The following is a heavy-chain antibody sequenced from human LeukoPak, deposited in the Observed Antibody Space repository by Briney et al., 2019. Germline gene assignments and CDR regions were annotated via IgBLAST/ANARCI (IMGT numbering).Heavy chain of an antibody. CDR2: INPNSGGT. V-gene: IGHV1-2*02. Sequence: GASVKVSCKASGYTFTGYYMHWVRQAPGQGLEWMGWINPNSGGTNYAQKFQGRVTMTRDTSISTAYMELSRLRSDDTAVYYCARDTGRMRLVLEGVAFDIWGQGTMVTVSS. J-gene: IGHJ3*02. CDR3: ARDTGRMRLVLEGVAFDI. CDR1: GYTFTGYY. D-gene: IGHD6-19*01.